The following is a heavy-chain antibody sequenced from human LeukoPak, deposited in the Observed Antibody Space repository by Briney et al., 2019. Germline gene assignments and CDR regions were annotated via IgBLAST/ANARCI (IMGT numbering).Heavy chain of an antibody. Sequence: KPLETLSLTCTVSGGSISSYYWSWIRQPPGKGLERIGYIDYSGSTKYNPSLKSRVSISVDTSKNQFSLKMSSVTAADTALYYCVREGSSSRFVDYWGQGTLVTVSS. J-gene: IGHJ4*02. CDR2: IDYSGST. CDR1: GGSISSYY. V-gene: IGHV4-59*01. CDR3: VREGSSSRFVDY. D-gene: IGHD3-10*01.